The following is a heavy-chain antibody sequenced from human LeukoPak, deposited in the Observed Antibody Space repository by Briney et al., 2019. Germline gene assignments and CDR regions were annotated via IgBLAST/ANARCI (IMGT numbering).Heavy chain of an antibody. D-gene: IGHD4/OR15-4a*01. V-gene: IGHV4-4*07. J-gene: IGHJ4*02. Sequence: PSETLSLTCTVSGGSISSYYWSWIRQPAGKGLEWIGRIYTSGSTNYNPSLKSRVTMSLDTSKNQFSLKLSSVTAADTAVYYCASLGSTMENDYWGQGTLVTVSS. CDR3: ASLGSTMENDY. CDR2: IYTSGST. CDR1: GGSISSYY.